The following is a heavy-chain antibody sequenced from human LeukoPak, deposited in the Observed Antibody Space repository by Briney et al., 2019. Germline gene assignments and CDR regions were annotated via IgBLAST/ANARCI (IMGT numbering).Heavy chain of an antibody. Sequence: GGSLRLSCAASGFTFSDYYMSWIRQAPGKGLEWVSYISSSSSYTNYADSVKGRFTISRDNAKNSLYLQMNSLRAEDTAVYYCARSLPDYYDSSGYYYYFDYWGQGTLVTVSS. CDR1: GFTFSDYY. CDR3: ARSLPDYYDSSGYYYYFDY. D-gene: IGHD3-22*01. J-gene: IGHJ4*02. CDR2: ISSSSSYT. V-gene: IGHV3-11*06.